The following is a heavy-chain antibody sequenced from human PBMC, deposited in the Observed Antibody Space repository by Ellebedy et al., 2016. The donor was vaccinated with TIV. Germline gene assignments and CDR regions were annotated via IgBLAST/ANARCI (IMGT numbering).Heavy chain of an antibody. V-gene: IGHV1-18*01. CDR1: GYTFTSYG. CDR3: ARGLVRNWNYETQNDAFDI. J-gene: IGHJ3*02. CDR2: ISAYNGNT. Sequence: ASVKVSXXASGYTFTSYGISWVRQAPGQGLEWMGWISAYNGNTNYAQKLQGRVTMTTDTSTSTAYMELRSLRSDDTAVYYCARGLVRNWNYETQNDAFDIWGQGTMVTVSS. D-gene: IGHD1-7*01.